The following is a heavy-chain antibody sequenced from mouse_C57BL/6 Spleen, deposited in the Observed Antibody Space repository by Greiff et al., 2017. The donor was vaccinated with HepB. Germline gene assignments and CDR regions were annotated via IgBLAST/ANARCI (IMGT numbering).Heavy chain of an antibody. V-gene: IGHV1-7*01. Sequence: VQLQQSGAELAKPGASVKLSCKASGYTFPSYWMHSVKQRPGQGLEWIGYINPSSGYTKYNQKFKDKATLTADKSSSTAYMQLSSLTYEDSAVYYCARGTAQAPPEFAYWGQGTLVTVSA. D-gene: IGHD3-2*02. CDR1: GYTFPSYW. CDR2: INPSSGYT. CDR3: ARGTAQAPPEFAY. J-gene: IGHJ3*01.